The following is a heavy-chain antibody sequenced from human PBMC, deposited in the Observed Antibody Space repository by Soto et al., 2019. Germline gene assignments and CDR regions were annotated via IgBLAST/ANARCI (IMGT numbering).Heavy chain of an antibody. CDR1: GFTFSDYW. CDR2: IKFDGSEK. V-gene: IGHV3-7*03. J-gene: IGHJ4*02. Sequence: GGSLRLSCEASGFTFSDYWMSWVRQAPGKGPEWVANIKFDGSEKQYVDSARGRFTISRDNSRSSLSLQMNSLRAGDTAVYYCVKDGGYCSSSTCYAPRNHYFDSWGQGTLVTVSS. D-gene: IGHD2-2*01. CDR3: VKDGGYCSSSTCYAPRNHYFDS.